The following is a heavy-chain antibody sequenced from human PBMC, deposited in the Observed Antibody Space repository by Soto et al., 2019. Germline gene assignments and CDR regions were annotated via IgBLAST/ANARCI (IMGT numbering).Heavy chain of an antibody. D-gene: IGHD6-19*01. CDR1: GFTFDDYG. J-gene: IGHJ4*02. CDR3: VRDTGQWQHWRYFDY. Sequence: EVQLVESGGGVVRPGGSLRLSCAASGFTFDDYGMSWVRQAPGKGLEWVSGINWNGGSTGYADSVKGRFTISRDNAKNSLYLQMNSLRAEDTALYYCVRDTGQWQHWRYFDYWGQGTLVTVSS. CDR2: INWNGGST. V-gene: IGHV3-20*04.